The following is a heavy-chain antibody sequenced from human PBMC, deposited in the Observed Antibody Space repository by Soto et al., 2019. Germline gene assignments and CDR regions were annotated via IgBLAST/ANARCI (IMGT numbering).Heavy chain of an antibody. CDR1: GFTFSSYS. J-gene: IGHJ4*02. V-gene: IGHV3-21*01. CDR3: ARGALNYDFWSGYWGALSKTFDY. D-gene: IGHD3-3*01. CDR2: ISSSSSYI. Sequence: GGSLRLSCAASGFTFSSYSMNWVRQAPGKGLEWVSSISSSSSYIYYADSVKGRFTISRDNAKNSLYLQMNSLRAEDTAVYYCARGALNYDFWSGYWGALSKTFDYWGQGTLVTVSS.